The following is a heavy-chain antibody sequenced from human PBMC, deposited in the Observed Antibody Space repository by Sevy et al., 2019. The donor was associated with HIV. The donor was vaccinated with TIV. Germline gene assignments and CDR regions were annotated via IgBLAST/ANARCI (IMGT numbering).Heavy chain of an antibody. V-gene: IGHV3-21*01. CDR2: ISSSSSYI. Sequence: GGSLRLSCAASGFTFSSYSMNWVRQAPGKGLEWVSSISSSSSYIYYADSVKGRFTISRDNAKNSLYLQMNSLRAEDTAVYYCARRGGIVVVPAAIGAFDIWGQGTMVTVSS. CDR3: ARRGGIVVVPAAIGAFDI. J-gene: IGHJ3*02. D-gene: IGHD2-2*01. CDR1: GFTFSSYS.